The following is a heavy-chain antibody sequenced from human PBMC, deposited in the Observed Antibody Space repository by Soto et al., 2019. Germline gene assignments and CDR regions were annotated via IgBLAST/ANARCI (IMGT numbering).Heavy chain of an antibody. CDR2: IWYDGSNK. J-gene: IGHJ4*02. D-gene: IGHD3-10*01. Sequence: GGSLRLSCAASGFSFSIYGMHWVRQAPGKGLEWVAVIWYDGSNKYYADSVKGRFTISRDNSKNTLYLQMNSLRAEDTAMYYCARDRYYYDSGSPGGDYWGQGTLVTVSS. CDR1: GFSFSIYG. V-gene: IGHV3-33*01. CDR3: ARDRYYYDSGSPGGDY.